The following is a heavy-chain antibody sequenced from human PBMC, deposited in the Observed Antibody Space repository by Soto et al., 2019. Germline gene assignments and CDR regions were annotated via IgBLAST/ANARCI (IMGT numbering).Heavy chain of an antibody. CDR2: INSDGSST. Sequence: GESLKISCAASGFTFSSYWMHWVRQAPGKGLVWVSRINSDGSSTSYADSVKGRFTISRDNAKNTLYLQMNSLRAEDTAVYYCARNSGSPSPFDYWGQGTLVTVSS. V-gene: IGHV3-74*01. CDR3: ARNSGSPSPFDY. D-gene: IGHD1-26*01. J-gene: IGHJ4*02. CDR1: GFTFSSYW.